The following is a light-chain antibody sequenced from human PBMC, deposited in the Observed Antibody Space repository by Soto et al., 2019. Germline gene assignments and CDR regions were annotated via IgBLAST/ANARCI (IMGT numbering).Light chain of an antibody. CDR1: QSVSSN. Sequence: EFVLTQSPGTLSLSPGERATLSCRASQSVSSNLAWYQQKPGQAPRLLIYGASTRATGIPARFSGSGSGTEFTLTISSLQSEDFAVYYCQQYNNWPLTFGGGNKVDI. CDR2: GAS. V-gene: IGKV3-15*01. CDR3: QQYNNWPLT. J-gene: IGKJ4*01.